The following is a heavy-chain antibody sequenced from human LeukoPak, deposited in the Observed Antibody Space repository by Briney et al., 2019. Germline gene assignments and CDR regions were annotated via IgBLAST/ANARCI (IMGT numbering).Heavy chain of an antibody. Sequence: PSETLSLTCNVSGGSIRSRSHYWGWIRQPPGKGLEWIGGIDYSGTTYNTPSLNGRVTVSVDMSRSQFSLKLSSVTAADTAVYYCARLTGMVDDWGQGTLVVVSS. D-gene: IGHD3-3*01. CDR1: GGSIRSRSHY. CDR3: ARLTGMVDD. CDR2: IDYSGTT. J-gene: IGHJ4*02. V-gene: IGHV4-39*01.